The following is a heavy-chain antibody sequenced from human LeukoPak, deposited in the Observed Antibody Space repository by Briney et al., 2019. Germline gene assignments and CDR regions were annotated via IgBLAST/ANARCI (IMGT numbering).Heavy chain of an antibody. CDR3: ARDAWYNSAYTALHYFDY. CDR2: MNPNNGNA. J-gene: IGHJ4*02. Sequence: GASVKVSCKASGYTFTNYDINWVRQATGQGLEWMGWMNPNNGNAGYAQKFQDKVTMTRDTSISTAYMELSSLRSEDTAIYYCARDAWYNSAYTALHYFDYWGQGTLVTVSS. CDR1: GYTFTNYD. D-gene: IGHD6-19*01. V-gene: IGHV1-8*01.